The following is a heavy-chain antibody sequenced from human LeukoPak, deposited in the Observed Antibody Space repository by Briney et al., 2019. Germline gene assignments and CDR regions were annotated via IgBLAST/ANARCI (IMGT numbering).Heavy chain of an antibody. D-gene: IGHD3-10*01. Sequence: SETLSLTCAVSGYSISSGYYWGWIRQPPGKGLEWIGSIYHSGSTYYNPSLKGRVTISVDTSKNQFSLKLSSVTAADTAAYYCARVPMVRGVLNWFDPWGQGTLVTVSS. CDR3: ARVPMVRGVLNWFDP. CDR1: GYSISSGYY. CDR2: IYHSGST. V-gene: IGHV4-38-2*01. J-gene: IGHJ5*02.